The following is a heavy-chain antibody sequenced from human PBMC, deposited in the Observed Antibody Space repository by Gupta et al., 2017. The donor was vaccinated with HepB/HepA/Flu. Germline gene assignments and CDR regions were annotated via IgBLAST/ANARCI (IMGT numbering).Heavy chain of an antibody. CDR3: ARAYGDYVLYFSH. CDR2: ISSSATTI. J-gene: IGHJ4*02. CDR1: GFTFGHYE. Sequence: EVQVVESGGGLVQPGGSLGLSCATSGFTFGHYEMNWVRQAPGKGLEWISYISSSATTIYYADSVRGRFTISRDNARNSLYLQMNSLTVEDTGVYYCARAYGDYVLYFSHWGQGALVTVSS. D-gene: IGHD4-17*01. V-gene: IGHV3-48*03.